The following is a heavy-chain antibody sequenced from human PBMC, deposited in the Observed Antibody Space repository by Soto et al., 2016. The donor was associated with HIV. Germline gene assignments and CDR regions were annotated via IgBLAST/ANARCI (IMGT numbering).Heavy chain of an antibody. Sequence: QVQLVQSGAEVKKPGASVKVSCKASGYSFTNYYMHWVRQAPGQGLEWMGIINPSGGSTSYAQKFQGRVTMTRDTSTSTVYMELSSLRSEDTAVYYCARVRAYDILTGSPFWAFDIWGQGTMVTVSS. CDR1: GYSFTNYY. V-gene: IGHV1-46*03. J-gene: IGHJ3*02. CDR3: ARVRAYDILTGSPFWAFDI. CDR2: INPSGGST. D-gene: IGHD3-9*01.